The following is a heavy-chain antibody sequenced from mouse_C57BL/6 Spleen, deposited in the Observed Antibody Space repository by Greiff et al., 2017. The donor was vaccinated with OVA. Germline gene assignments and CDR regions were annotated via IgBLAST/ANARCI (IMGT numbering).Heavy chain of an antibody. D-gene: IGHD2-4*01. Sequence: VQLQQPGAELVKPGASVKLSCKASGYTFTSYWMQWVKQRPGQGLEWIGEIDPSDSYTNYNQKFKGKATLTVDTSSSTAYMQLSSLTSEDSAVYYCARRSDYDGGAMDYWGQGTSVTVSS. J-gene: IGHJ4*01. V-gene: IGHV1-50*01. CDR1: GYTFTSYW. CDR2: IDPSDSYT. CDR3: ARRSDYDGGAMDY.